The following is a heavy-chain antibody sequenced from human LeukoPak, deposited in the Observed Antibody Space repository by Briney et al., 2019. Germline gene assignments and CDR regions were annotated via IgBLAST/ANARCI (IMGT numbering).Heavy chain of an antibody. V-gene: IGHV1-24*01. CDR2: LDPEYGKT. D-gene: IGHD2-2*01. CDR3: AREDIVLVSAAKDY. Sequence: ASVKVSCKVSGSTLKLFSMHWVRQAPGKGLVWMGGLDPEYGKTVYPQKFQGRVTMSEDTSTDTAYMDLSSLRSEDTAVYYCAREDIVLVSAAKDYWGQGTLVTVSS. CDR1: GSTLKLFS. J-gene: IGHJ4*02.